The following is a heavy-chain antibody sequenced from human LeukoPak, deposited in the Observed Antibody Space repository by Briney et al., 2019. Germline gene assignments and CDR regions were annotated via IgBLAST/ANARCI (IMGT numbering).Heavy chain of an antibody. J-gene: IGHJ4*02. CDR1: GFIFSNFW. CDR2: TKPDGSAK. Sequence: GGSLRLSCAASGFIFSNFWMSWVRQAPGKGLEWVANTKPDGSAKYYVDSVKGRFTISRDNSKNTLYLHINSLRAEDTAVYYCVKDNPLDYWGQGTLVIVSS. D-gene: IGHD1-14*01. CDR3: VKDNPLDY. V-gene: IGHV3-7*01.